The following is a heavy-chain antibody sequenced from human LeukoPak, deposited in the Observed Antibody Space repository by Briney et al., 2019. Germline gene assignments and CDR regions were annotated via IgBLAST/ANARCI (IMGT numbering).Heavy chain of an antibody. CDR1: GGSISSYY. V-gene: IGHV4-59*01. D-gene: IGHD3-9*01. J-gene: IGHJ6*03. Sequence: SETLSLTCTVSGGSISSYYWSWMRQPPGKGLEWIGYIHYSGSTNYNPSLKSRVTISVDTSKKQFSLKLSSVTAADTAVYYCARGYYDILTGYNYYYYYMDVWGKGTTVTVSS. CDR3: ARGYYDILTGYNYYYYYMDV. CDR2: IHYSGST.